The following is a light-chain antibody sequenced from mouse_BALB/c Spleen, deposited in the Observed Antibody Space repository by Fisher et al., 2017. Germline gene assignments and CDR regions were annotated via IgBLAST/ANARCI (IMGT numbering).Light chain of an antibody. Sequence: IVLTQTPALMSASPGEKVTISCSASSSVSYMHWFQQKPGTSPKLWIYSTSNLASGVPARFSGSGSGTSYYLTISRMEAEDAATYYCQQRSSYPFTFGSGTKLEIK. J-gene: IGKJ4*01. CDR3: QQRSSYPFT. CDR1: SSVSY. V-gene: IGKV4-57*01. CDR2: STS.